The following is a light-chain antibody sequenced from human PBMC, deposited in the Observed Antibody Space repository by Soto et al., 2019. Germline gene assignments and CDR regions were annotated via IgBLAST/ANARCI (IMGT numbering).Light chain of an antibody. J-gene: IGLJ2*01. CDR1: RSDVGGYNL. Sequence: QSGLTQPASVSGSPGQSITMSCTGSRSDVGGYNLVSWYQQHPGKAPKLLISDDNNRPSGVSDRFSGSKSGNTASLTISGLQAADEGDYYCSSYASRTTLVFGGGTKLTVL. CDR2: DDN. V-gene: IGLV2-23*01. CDR3: SSYASRTTLV.